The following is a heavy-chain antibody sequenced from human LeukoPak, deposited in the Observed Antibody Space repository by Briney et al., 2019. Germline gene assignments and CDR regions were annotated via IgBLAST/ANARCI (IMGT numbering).Heavy chain of an antibody. CDR1: GYSISSGYY. D-gene: IGHD2-2*01. CDR2: IYHSGST. Sequence: SDTLSLTCAVSGYSISSGYYWGWIRQPPGKGLEWIGSIYHSGSTYYNPSLKSRVTISVDTSKNQFSLKLSSVTAADTAVYYCAASVVVPAAMIRFDPWGQGTLVTVSS. V-gene: IGHV4-38-2*01. J-gene: IGHJ5*02. CDR3: AASVVVPAAMIRFDP.